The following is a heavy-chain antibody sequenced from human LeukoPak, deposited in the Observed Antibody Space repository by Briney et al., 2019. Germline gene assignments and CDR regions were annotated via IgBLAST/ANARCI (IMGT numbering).Heavy chain of an antibody. Sequence: AGGSLRLSCAASGFTFSSYSMNWVRQAPGKGLEWVSSISSSSSYIYYADSVKGRFTISRDNAKNSLYLQMNSLRAEDTAVYYCAREFYGSGSWRDYWGQGTLVTVSS. CDR2: ISSSSSYI. J-gene: IGHJ4*02. CDR3: AREFYGSGSWRDY. V-gene: IGHV3-21*01. CDR1: GFTFSSYS. D-gene: IGHD3-10*01.